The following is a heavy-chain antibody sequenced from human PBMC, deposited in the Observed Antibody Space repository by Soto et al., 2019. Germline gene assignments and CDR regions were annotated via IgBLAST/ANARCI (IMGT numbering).Heavy chain of an antibody. CDR3: ARDRGMTAVITPLCY. CDR1: GFTCRSYD. D-gene: IGHD4-17*01. V-gene: IGHV3-33*01. Sequence: SLILSCAASGFTCRSYDMHWVRQSPGQGLEWVAFIWYDGHNQYYAESVKGRFTISRDNSKSTLYLQMNSLRAEDTAVYYCARDRGMTAVITPLCYWGQGTLVTVS. J-gene: IGHJ4*02. CDR2: IWYDGHNQ.